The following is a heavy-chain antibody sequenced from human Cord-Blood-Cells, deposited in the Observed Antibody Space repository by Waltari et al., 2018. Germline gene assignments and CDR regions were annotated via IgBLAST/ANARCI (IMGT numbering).Heavy chain of an antibody. J-gene: IGHJ4*02. D-gene: IGHD7-27*01. CDR2: NNPNSRGT. CDR1: GYTFTGYY. V-gene: IGHV1-2*06. Sequence: QVQLVQSGAEVKKPGASVKVSCKASGYTFTGYYMHWVRQAPGQGLGWLGRNNPNSRGTNYAQKFQGRVTMTRDTSISTAYMELSRLRSDDTAVYYCARGNWGSGVVDYWGQGTLVTVSS. CDR3: ARGNWGSGVVDY.